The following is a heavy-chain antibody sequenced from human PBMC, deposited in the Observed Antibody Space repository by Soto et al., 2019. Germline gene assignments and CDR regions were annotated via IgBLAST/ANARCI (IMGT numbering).Heavy chain of an antibody. CDR1: GGSISSSSYY. D-gene: IGHD5-18*01. V-gene: IGHV4-39*01. CDR2: IYYSGST. CDR3: ARHGLWLRY. J-gene: IGHJ4*02. Sequence: QLQLQESGPGLVKPSETLSLTCTVSGGSISSSSYYWGWIRQPPGKGLEWIGNIYYSGSTYYNPSPKSCVTISVDTSKNQLSPTPTAVTAADTAVCYCARHGLWLRYWGQGTLVTVSS.